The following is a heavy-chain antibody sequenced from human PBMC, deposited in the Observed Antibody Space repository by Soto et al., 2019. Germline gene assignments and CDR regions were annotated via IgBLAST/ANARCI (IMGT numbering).Heavy chain of an antibody. CDR1: GFTFSSYS. CDR3: AGCSGGSCHYYYGMDC. D-gene: IGHD2-15*01. CDR2: ISSGSSII. V-gene: IGHV3-48*02. Sequence: EVQLVESGGGLVQPGGSLRLSCAASGFTFSSYSMNWVRQAPGKGLEWVSYISSGSSIIYYADSVRGRFTISRDNAKNSLYLQRNSLRDEDTAVYDCAGCSGGSCHYYYGMDCRGQGTTVTVSS. J-gene: IGHJ6*02.